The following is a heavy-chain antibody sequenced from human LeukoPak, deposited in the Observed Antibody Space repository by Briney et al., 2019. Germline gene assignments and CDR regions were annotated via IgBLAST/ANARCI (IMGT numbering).Heavy chain of an antibody. J-gene: IGHJ3*02. CDR2: INHSGST. CDR1: GGSFSGYY. Sequence: PSETLSLTCAVYGGSFSGYYWSWIRQPPGKGLEWIGEINHSGSTNYNPSLKSRVTISVGTSKNQFSLKLSSVTAADTAVYYCARGVYGDPINDAFDIWGQGTMVTVSS. D-gene: IGHD4-17*01. CDR3: ARGVYGDPINDAFDI. V-gene: IGHV4-34*01.